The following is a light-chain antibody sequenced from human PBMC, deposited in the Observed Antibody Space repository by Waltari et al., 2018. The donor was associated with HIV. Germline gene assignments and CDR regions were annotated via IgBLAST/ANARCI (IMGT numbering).Light chain of an antibody. Sequence: QSVLTQPPSASGTPGQRVTISCSGSHSNVGHTYVSWYQHLPGTTPKLLIYRNNQRPSGDPDRFSGSKSGTSASLAISGLRSEDEADYYCAAWDDSLSGRVFGGGTKLTVL. CDR1: HSNVGHTY. CDR3: AAWDDSLSGRV. CDR2: RNN. V-gene: IGLV1-47*01. J-gene: IGLJ3*02.